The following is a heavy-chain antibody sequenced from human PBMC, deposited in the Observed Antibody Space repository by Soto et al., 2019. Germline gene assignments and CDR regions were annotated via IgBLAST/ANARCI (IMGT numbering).Heavy chain of an antibody. J-gene: IGHJ4*02. CDR2: IYYSGST. V-gene: IGHV4-59*01. Sequence: PSETLSLTCTVSGGSISSYYWSWIRQPPGKGLEWIGYIYYSGSTNYNPSLKSRVTISVDTSKNQFSLKLSSVTAADTAVYYCARVHDYGGNNDYWRRGTLDTVSS. D-gene: IGHD4-17*01. CDR1: GGSISSYY. CDR3: ARVHDYGGNNDY.